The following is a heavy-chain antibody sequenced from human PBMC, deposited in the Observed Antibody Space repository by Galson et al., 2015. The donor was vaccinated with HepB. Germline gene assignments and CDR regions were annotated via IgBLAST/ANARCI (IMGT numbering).Heavy chain of an antibody. CDR1: GFSFRTYG. J-gene: IGHJ6*02. V-gene: IGHV3-33*01. CDR3: ARAQMEPSYGMDV. Sequence: SLRLSCAASGFSFRTYGMHWVRQAPGKGLEWVAVIWYGGTIRYYADSVKGRFIISRDDSKSSLFLQMNSLRVEDTAVYYCARAQMEPSYGMDVWGQGTTVTVSS. D-gene: IGHD1-1*01. CDR2: IWYGGTIR.